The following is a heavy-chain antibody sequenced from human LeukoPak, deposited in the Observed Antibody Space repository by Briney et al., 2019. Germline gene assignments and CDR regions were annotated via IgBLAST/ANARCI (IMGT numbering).Heavy chain of an antibody. CDR1: GYTFTGYY. J-gene: IGHJ4*02. CDR3: ARASPYYCDSSAFEY. CDR2: INPNSGGT. V-gene: IGHV1-2*02. Sequence: ASVKLSCKASGYTFTGYYMHWVRQAPGQGLEWMGWINPNSGGTNYAQKFQGRVTMSRDTSISTAYMELSRLRSDDTAVYYCARASPYYCDSSAFEYWGQGTLVTVSS. D-gene: IGHD3-22*01.